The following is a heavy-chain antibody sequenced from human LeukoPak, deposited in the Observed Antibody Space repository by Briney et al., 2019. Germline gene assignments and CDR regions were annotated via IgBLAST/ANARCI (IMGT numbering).Heavy chain of an antibody. J-gene: IGHJ4*02. Sequence: PSETLSLTCTVSGYSISSGFYWGWIRQPPGKGLELNGNVYHGGSSYYNPSLKSRVTMSIDTSKNQFSLKLSSVTAADTAIYYCAGTLHPPNLNWYFDYWGQGILVTVSS. CDR1: GYSISSGFY. CDR2: VYHGGSS. CDR3: AGTLHPPNLNWYFDY. D-gene: IGHD1-1*01. V-gene: IGHV4-38-2*02.